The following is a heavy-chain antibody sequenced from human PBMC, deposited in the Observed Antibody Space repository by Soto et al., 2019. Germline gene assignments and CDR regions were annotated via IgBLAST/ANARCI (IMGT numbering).Heavy chain of an antibody. CDR3: ARRKEGIADAFDI. D-gene: IGHD6-13*01. J-gene: IGHJ3*02. Sequence: GESLKISCKGSGYSFTSYWIGWVRQMPGKGLEWMGIIYPGDSDTRYSPSFQGQVAISADKSISTAYLQWSSLKASDTAMYYCARRKEGIADAFDIWGQGTMVTVSS. CDR1: GYSFTSYW. CDR2: IYPGDSDT. V-gene: IGHV5-51*01.